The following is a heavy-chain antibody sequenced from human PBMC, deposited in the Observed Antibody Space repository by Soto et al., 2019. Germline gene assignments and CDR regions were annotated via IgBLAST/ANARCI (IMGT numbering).Heavy chain of an antibody. D-gene: IGHD3-22*01. V-gene: IGHV4-39*01. CDR3: ARRHSSGYSDYFDY. CDR1: GGSISSSTYH. J-gene: IGHJ4*02. Sequence: PSETLSLPCTVSGGSISSSTYHWGWIRQPPGKGLEWIGSIYYSGSTYYNPSLKSRVTISVDTSQNQFSLKLSSVTAADTAVYYCARRHSSGYSDYFDYWGQGTLVTVSS. CDR2: IYYSGST.